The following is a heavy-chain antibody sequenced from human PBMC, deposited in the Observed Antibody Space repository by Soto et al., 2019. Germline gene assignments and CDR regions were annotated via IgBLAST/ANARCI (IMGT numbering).Heavy chain of an antibody. CDR1: GHTLTELS. CDR2: FDPEDGET. V-gene: IGHV1-24*01. D-gene: IGHD1-1*01. CDR3: AAGGTRWLHSPFDY. Sequence: QVPLLQSGAEVKKPGASVKVSCKVSGHTLTELSMHWVRQAPGRGLEWMDGFDPEDGETIFAQKFQGRVTMTEDTSTASTYMELTSLRSEDTAVYYCAAGGTRWLHSPFDYWGQGPLVTISS. J-gene: IGHJ4*02.